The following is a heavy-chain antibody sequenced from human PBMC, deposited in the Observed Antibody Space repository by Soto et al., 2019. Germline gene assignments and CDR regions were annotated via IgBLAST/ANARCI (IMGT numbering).Heavy chain of an antibody. Sequence: QVQLVQSGAEVKKPGSSVKVSCKTSGDIFSGYSISWVRQAPGQGLEWMGGIIPIFGTTNYAQRFHGRVTITADKSTRTVYMELYSLKSEDTAVYYCARDLGSGYDAGDYWGQGTLVTVSS. D-gene: IGHD5-12*01. CDR2: IIPIFGTT. CDR3: ARDLGSGYDAGDY. J-gene: IGHJ4*02. CDR1: GDIFSGYS. V-gene: IGHV1-69*14.